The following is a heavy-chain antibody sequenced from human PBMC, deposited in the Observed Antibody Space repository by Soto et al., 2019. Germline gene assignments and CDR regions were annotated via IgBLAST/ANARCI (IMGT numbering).Heavy chain of an antibody. D-gene: IGHD6-25*01. Sequence: QGQLVESWGGLVKPGGSLRLSCAASGFTFRDYYMSWIRQAPGKGLEWVSYISHSGTTIYYADSVKGRFTVSRDNAKNSLFLQMNSLRAEDTAVYYCAQLRAAAIWGQVTLVTVAS. J-gene: IGHJ4*02. CDR3: AQLRAAAI. V-gene: IGHV3-11*01. CDR2: ISHSGTTI. CDR1: GFTFRDYY.